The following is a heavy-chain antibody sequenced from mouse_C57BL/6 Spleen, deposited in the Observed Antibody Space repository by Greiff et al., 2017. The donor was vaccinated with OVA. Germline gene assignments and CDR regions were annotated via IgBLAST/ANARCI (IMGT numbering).Heavy chain of an antibody. CDR1: GFNIKDYY. J-gene: IGHJ4*01. Sequence: VQLQQSGAELVRPGASVKLSCTASGFNIKDYYMHWVKQRPEQGLEWIGRIDPEDGDTEYAPKFQGKATMTADTSSNTAYLQLSSLTSEDTAVYYFTAITTGDYYAMDYWGQGTSVTVSS. V-gene: IGHV14-1*01. CDR3: TAITTGDYYAMDY. D-gene: IGHD2-4*01. CDR2: IDPEDGDT.